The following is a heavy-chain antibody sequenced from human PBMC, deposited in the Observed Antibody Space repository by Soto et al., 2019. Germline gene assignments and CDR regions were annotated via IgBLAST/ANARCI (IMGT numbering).Heavy chain of an antibody. J-gene: IGHJ4*02. CDR2: IYYSGST. Sequence: SETLSLTCTVSGGSISSYYWSWIRQPPGKGLEWIGYIYYSGSTNYNPSLKSRVTISVDTSKNQFSLKLSSVTAADTAVYYCAAWGDFWSGPYEREDWGQGTLVTVSS. CDR1: GGSISSYY. V-gene: IGHV4-59*01. CDR3: AAWGDFWSGPYERED. D-gene: IGHD3-3*01.